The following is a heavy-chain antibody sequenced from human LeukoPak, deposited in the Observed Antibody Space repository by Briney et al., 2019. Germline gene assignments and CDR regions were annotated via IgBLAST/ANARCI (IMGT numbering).Heavy chain of an antibody. CDR2: IYTSGST. J-gene: IGHJ6*03. Sequence: PSETLSLTCTVSGGSISSYYWSWIRQPAGKGLEWIGRIYTSGSTNYNPSLKSRVTMSVDTSKNQFSLKLSSVTAADTAVYYCARDGSVTTHYYYMDVWGKGTTVTVSS. V-gene: IGHV4-4*07. CDR3: ARDGSVTTHYYYMDV. CDR1: GGSISSYY. D-gene: IGHD4-11*01.